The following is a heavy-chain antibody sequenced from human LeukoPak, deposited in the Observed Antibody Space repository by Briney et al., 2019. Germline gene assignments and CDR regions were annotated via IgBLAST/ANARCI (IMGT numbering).Heavy chain of an antibody. CDR2: ISYDGSNK. J-gene: IGHJ4*02. Sequence: GGSLRLSCAASGFTFSSYAMSWVRQAPGKGLEWVAVISYDGSNKYYADSVKGRFTISRDNSKNTLYLQMNSLRAEDTALYYCAKDSVTTIPDYWGQGTLVTVSS. V-gene: IGHV3-30*18. D-gene: IGHD5-12*01. CDR1: GFTFSSYA. CDR3: AKDSVTTIPDY.